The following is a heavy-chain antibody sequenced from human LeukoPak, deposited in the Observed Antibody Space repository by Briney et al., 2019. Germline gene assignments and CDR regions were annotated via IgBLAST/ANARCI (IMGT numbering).Heavy chain of an antibody. CDR1: GASIRNKF. V-gene: IGHV4-59*01. CDR2: ISYTGTT. J-gene: IGHJ4*02. D-gene: IGHD3-3*01. Sequence: SGTLSLTCDVSGASIRNKFWSWLRHPPGKALEWIGYISYTGTTNYNPSLQSRVTISVDTSKNQLSLKLTSMTAADTAVYYCARDTSGYYGRYEHWGQGTLVTVSS. CDR3: ARDTSGYYGRYEH.